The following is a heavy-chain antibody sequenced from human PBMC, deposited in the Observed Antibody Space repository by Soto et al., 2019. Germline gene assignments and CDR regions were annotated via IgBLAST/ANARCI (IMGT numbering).Heavy chain of an antibody. D-gene: IGHD6-13*01. CDR2: IYSGGST. CDR3: ARVLHTRYSSSWYGYNWFDP. CDR1: GFTVSSNY. V-gene: IGHV3-53*01. Sequence: GGSLRLSCAASGFTVSSNYMSWVRQAPGKGLEWVSVIYSGGSTYYAYSVKGRFTISRDNSKNTLYLQMNSLRAEDTAVYYCARVLHTRYSSSWYGYNWFDPWGQGTLVTVSS. J-gene: IGHJ5*02.